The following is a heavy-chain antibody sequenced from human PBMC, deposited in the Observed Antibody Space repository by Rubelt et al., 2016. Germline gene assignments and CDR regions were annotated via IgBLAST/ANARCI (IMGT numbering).Heavy chain of an antibody. V-gene: IGHV4-34*01. CDR3: ARVSGWYRAPGQDFDY. D-gene: IGHD6-19*01. CDR1: GGSFSGYY. Sequence: QVQLQQWGAGLLKPSETLSLTCAVYGGSFSGYYWSWIRQPPGKGLEWIGEINHSGSTNYNPSLKIRVTISVDPSKNQVSLKLSSVTAADTAVYYCARVSGWYRAPGQDFDYWGQGTLVTVSS. J-gene: IGHJ4*02. CDR2: INHSGST.